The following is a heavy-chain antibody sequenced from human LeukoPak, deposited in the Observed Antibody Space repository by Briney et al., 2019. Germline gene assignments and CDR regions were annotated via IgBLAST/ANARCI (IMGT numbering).Heavy chain of an antibody. Sequence: SETLSLTCTVSGGSISSYYWSWNRQPAGKRLEWIGRIYTSGSTNYNPSLKSRVTMSVDTSKNQFSLKLSSVTAADTAVYYCARDISGNYYDYFDYWGQGTLVTVSS. D-gene: IGHD1-26*01. CDR3: ARDISGNYYDYFDY. V-gene: IGHV4-4*07. CDR1: GGSISSYY. CDR2: IYTSGST. J-gene: IGHJ4*02.